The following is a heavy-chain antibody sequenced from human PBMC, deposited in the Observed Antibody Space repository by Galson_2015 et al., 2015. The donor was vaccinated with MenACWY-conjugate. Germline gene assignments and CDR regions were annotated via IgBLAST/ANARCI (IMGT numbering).Heavy chain of an antibody. Sequence: QSGAEVKKPGESLTISCKGSGYSFISYWIGWVRQMPGKGLEWMGIVYPGDSETRYSPSFQGQVTISADKSISTAYLQWSSLKASDTAMYYCARGGFTYGDAFDIWGQGTMVTVSS. CDR3: ARGGFTYGDAFDI. J-gene: IGHJ3*02. CDR2: VYPGDSET. V-gene: IGHV5-51*03. D-gene: IGHD5-18*01. CDR1: GYSFISYW.